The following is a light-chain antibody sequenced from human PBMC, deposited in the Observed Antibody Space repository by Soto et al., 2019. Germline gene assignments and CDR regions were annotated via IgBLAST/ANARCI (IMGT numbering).Light chain of an antibody. J-gene: IGLJ2*01. CDR3: SSYTTSFTVV. Sequence: QSALTQSPSASGSPGQSVTISCTGTSSDIGGYNSVSWYQQHPGKAPKLLIYEVINRPSGVSNRFSGSKSGNTASLTISGLQPEDEADYYCSSYTTSFTVVFGGGTKLTVL. V-gene: IGLV2-14*01. CDR1: SSDIGGYNS. CDR2: EVI.